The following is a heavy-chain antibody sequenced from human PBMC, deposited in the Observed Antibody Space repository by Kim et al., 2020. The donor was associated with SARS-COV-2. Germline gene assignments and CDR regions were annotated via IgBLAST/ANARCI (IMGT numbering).Heavy chain of an antibody. J-gene: IGHJ4*02. V-gene: IGHV3-21*01. CDR2: ISSSSSYI. CDR1: GFTFSSYS. Sequence: GGSLRLSCAASGFTFSSYSMNWVRQAPGKGLEWVSSISSSSSYIYYADSVKGRFTISRDNAKNSLYLQMNSLRAEDTAVYYCANGGGVVVPADQGAVWGQGTLVTVSS. D-gene: IGHD2-2*01. CDR3: ANGGGVVVPADQGAV.